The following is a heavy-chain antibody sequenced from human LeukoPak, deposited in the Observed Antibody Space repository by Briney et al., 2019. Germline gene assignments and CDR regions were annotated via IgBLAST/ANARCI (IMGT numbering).Heavy chain of an antibody. CDR2: IYYSGST. V-gene: IGHV4-39*01. CDR3: ASAVLGCSGGSCYSVFGY. CDR1: GGSISSSSYY. J-gene: IGHJ4*02. Sequence: SETLSLTCTVSGGSISSSSYYWGWIRQPPGKGLEWIGSIYYSGSTYYNPSLKSRVTISVDTSKNQFSLELSSVTAADTAVYYCASAVLGCSGGSCYSVFGYWGQGTLVTVSS. D-gene: IGHD2-15*01.